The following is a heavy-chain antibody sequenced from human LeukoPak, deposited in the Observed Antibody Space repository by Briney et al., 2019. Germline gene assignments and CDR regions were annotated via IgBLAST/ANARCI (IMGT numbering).Heavy chain of an antibody. D-gene: IGHD2-21*02. V-gene: IGHV4-59*08. J-gene: IGHJ6*02. CDR1: GGSISSYY. CDR2: IYYSGST. CDR3: ARRNVAYCGGDCYSYYYGMDV. Sequence: SETLSLTCTVSGGSISSYYWSWIRQPPGKGLEWIGYIYYSGSTNYNPSLKSRVTISVDTSKNQFSLKLSSVTAADTAVYYCARRNVAYCGGDCYSYYYGMDVWGQGTTVTVSS.